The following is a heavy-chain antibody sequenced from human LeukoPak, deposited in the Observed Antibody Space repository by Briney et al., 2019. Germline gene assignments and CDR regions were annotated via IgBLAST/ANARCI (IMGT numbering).Heavy chain of an antibody. D-gene: IGHD6-19*01. CDR3: ARAYPIAVAEGGSDNWFDP. V-gene: IGHV1-2*02. J-gene: IGHJ5*02. CDR1: GFTFTDYY. Sequence: ASVKVSCKASGFTFTDYYMHWVRQAPGQGPEWMGWINPNSGGTNYAQKFQGRVTMTRDTSISTAYMELSRLRSDDTAVYYCARAYPIAVAEGGSDNWFDPWGQGTLVTVSS. CDR2: INPNSGGT.